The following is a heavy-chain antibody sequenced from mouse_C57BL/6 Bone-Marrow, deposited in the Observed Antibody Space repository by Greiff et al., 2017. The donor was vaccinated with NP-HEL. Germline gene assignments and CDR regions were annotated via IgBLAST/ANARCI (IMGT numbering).Heavy chain of an antibody. J-gene: IGHJ1*03. D-gene: IGHD1-1*01. CDR2: IRSKSNNYAT. V-gene: IGHV10-1*01. CDR1: GFSFNTYA. CDR3: VRSYGYGSSPFDV. Sequence: EVQVVESGGGLVQPKGSLKLSCAASGFSFNTYAMNWVRQAPGKGLEWVARIRSKSNNYATYYADSVKDRFTISRDDSESMLYLQMNNLKTEDTAMYYCVRSYGYGSSPFDVWGTGTTVTVSS.